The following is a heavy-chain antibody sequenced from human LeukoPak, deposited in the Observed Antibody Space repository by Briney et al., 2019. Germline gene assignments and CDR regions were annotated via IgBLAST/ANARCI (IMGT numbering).Heavy chain of an antibody. CDR3: ARGYTYGSA. Sequence: GGSLRLSCAASGFTFGTYAMNWARQAPGKGLEWVSGISGNGDNTYYTDSVKGRFTISRDNSKNTLYLQMNSLRAEDTAVYYCARGYTYGSAWGQGTLVTVSS. J-gene: IGHJ5*02. D-gene: IGHD5-18*01. CDR1: GFTFGTYA. CDR2: ISGNGDNT. V-gene: IGHV3-23*01.